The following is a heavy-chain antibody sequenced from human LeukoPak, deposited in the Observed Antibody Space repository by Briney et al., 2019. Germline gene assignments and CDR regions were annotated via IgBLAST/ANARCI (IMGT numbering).Heavy chain of an antibody. Sequence: SETLSLTCTVSGGSISSYYWSWIRQPPGKGLEWIGYIYYSGSTNYNPSLKRRVTISVDTSKNQFSLKLSSVTAADTAVYYCARDLSVVTGYNWFDPWGQGTLVTVSS. J-gene: IGHJ5*02. CDR2: IYYSGST. CDR1: GGSISSYY. D-gene: IGHD5-18*01. V-gene: IGHV4-59*01. CDR3: ARDLSVVTGYNWFDP.